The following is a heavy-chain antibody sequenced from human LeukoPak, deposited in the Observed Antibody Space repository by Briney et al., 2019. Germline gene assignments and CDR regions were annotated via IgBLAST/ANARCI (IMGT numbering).Heavy chain of an antibody. CDR1: GGSISSYY. CDR3: ARAGYYDSSGYSWFDP. CDR2: IYYSGST. J-gene: IGHJ5*02. Sequence: SETLSLTCTVSGGSISSYYWSWIRQPPGKGLEWIGYIYYSGSTNYNPSLKSRVTISVDTSKNQFSLKLSPVTAADTAVYYCARAGYYDSSGYSWFDPWGQGTLVTVSS. D-gene: IGHD3-22*01. V-gene: IGHV4-59*01.